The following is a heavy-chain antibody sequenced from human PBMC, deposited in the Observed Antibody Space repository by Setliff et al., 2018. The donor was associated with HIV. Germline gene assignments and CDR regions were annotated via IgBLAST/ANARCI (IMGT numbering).Heavy chain of an antibody. V-gene: IGHV1-18*01. CDR1: GYTFSSYG. Sequence: ASVKVSCKASGYTFSSYGISWVRQAPGQGLEWMGWISGYNGNTKYVQKLQGRDTMTTDTSTRTVYMELRSLRHDDTAEYFCARVPYRSAWFSGGHDAFDVWGQGTMVTVSS. CDR2: ISGYNGNT. CDR3: ARVPYRSAWFSGGHDAFDV. J-gene: IGHJ3*01. D-gene: IGHD6-19*01.